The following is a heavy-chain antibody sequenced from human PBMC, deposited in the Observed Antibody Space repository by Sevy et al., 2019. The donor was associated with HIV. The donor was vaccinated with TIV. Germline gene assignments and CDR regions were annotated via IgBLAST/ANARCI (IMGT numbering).Heavy chain of an antibody. Sequence: GGSLRLSCAASGFTFSSYWMSWVRQAPGKGLEWVANIKQAGSEKYYVDSVKGRFTISRDNAKNSLYLQMNSLRAEDTAVYYCATSITGPYYFDYWGQGTLVTVSS. V-gene: IGHV3-7*01. CDR1: GFTFSSYW. CDR2: IKQAGSEK. D-gene: IGHD3-16*01. CDR3: ATSITGPYYFDY. J-gene: IGHJ4*02.